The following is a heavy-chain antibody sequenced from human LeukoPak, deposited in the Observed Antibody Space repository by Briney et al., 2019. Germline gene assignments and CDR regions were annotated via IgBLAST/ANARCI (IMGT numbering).Heavy chain of an antibody. CDR2: ISNNGGYT. V-gene: IGHV3-23*01. J-gene: IGHJ4*02. CDR1: GFTFSSSA. D-gene: IGHD2-15*01. Sequence: GGSLRLSCAASGFTFSSSAMSWVRQAPGKGLEWVSAISNNGGYTYYADSVQGRCTISRDNSKSTLYLQMNSLRAEDTAVYYCAKQLGYCSDGSCYFPYWGQGTLVTVSS. CDR3: AKQLGYCSDGSCYFPY.